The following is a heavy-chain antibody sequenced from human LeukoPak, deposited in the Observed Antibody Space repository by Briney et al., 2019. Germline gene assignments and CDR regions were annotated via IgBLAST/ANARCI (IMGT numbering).Heavy chain of an antibody. CDR1: GFTFSSYE. CDR3: ARGALDAATPFDS. J-gene: IGHJ5*01. D-gene: IGHD2-15*01. V-gene: IGHV3-48*03. CDR2: ISSSGSTI. Sequence: PGGSLRLSCAASGFTFSSYEMNWVRQAPGKGLEWVSYISSSGSTIYYADSVKGRFTISRDNAKNSLNLQMNSLRAEDTAVYYCARGALDAATPFDSWGQGTLVTVSS.